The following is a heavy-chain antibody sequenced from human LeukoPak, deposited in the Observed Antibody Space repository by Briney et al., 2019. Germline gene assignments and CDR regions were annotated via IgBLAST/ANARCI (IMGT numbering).Heavy chain of an antibody. CDR3: AKDGAYYDFWSGYYTDYYYYMDV. CDR1: GFTFSDYY. J-gene: IGHJ6*03. Sequence: PGGSLRLSCAASGFTFSDYYMSWIRQAPGKGLEWVSYISSSGSTIYYADSVKGRFTISRDNAKNSLYLQMNSLRAEDTAVYYCAKDGAYYDFWSGYYTDYYYYMDVWGKGTTVTVSS. D-gene: IGHD3-3*01. CDR2: ISSSGSTI. V-gene: IGHV3-11*01.